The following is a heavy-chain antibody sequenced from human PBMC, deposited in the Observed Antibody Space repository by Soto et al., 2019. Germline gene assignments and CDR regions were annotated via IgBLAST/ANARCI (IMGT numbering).Heavy chain of an antibody. CDR1: GGTFSSYA. CDR2: IIPIFGTA. D-gene: IGHD3-3*01. Sequence: QVQLVQSGAEVKKPGSSVKVSCKASGGTFSSYAISWVRQAPGQGLEWMGGIIPIFGTANYAQKFQGRVTITAEKSTSTAYMELSSLRSDDTAVYYCASPTREWLPPARDYYYGMDVWGQGSTVTVSS. CDR3: ASPTREWLPPARDYYYGMDV. J-gene: IGHJ6*02. V-gene: IGHV1-69*06.